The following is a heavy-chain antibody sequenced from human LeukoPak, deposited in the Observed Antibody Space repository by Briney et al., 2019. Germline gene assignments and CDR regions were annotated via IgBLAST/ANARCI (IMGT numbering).Heavy chain of an antibody. Sequence: SETLSLTCTVSGGSISSCYWSWIRQPPGKGLEWIGYIYYSGSTNYNPSLKSRVTISVDTSKNQFSLKLSSVTAADTAVYYCARRGRYYDILTGYPDYYFDYWGQGTLVTVSS. V-gene: IGHV4-59*08. CDR3: ARRGRYYDILTGYPDYYFDY. D-gene: IGHD3-9*01. CDR2: IYYSGST. J-gene: IGHJ4*02. CDR1: GGSISSCY.